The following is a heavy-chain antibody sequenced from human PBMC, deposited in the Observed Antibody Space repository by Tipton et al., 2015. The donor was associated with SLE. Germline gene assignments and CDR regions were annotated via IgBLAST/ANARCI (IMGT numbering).Heavy chain of an antibody. CDR1: GGYISSGGYF. D-gene: IGHD2-2*02. V-gene: IGHV4-31*03. Sequence: TLSLTCTVSGGYISSGGYFWNWIRQHPGKGLEWIGYSYYSGNTYYNPSLQGRVTISVDTSQNQFSLKLSSVTAADTAVYYCARTSTAISPSDYWGQGTLVTVSS. CDR2: SYYSGNT. J-gene: IGHJ4*02. CDR3: ARTSTAISPSDY.